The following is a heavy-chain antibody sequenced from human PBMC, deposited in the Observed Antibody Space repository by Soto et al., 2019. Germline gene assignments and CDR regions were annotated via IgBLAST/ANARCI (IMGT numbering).Heavy chain of an antibody. CDR3: ARGVGSGTYYNQYNWFDP. CDR2: IYYSGST. V-gene: IGHV4-59*01. Sequence: SETLSLTCTVSGGSISSYYWSWIRQPPGKGLEWIGYIYYSGSTNYNPSLKSRVTISVDTSKNQFSLKLSSVTAADTAVYYCARGVGSGTYYNQYNWFDPWGQGTLVTVSS. J-gene: IGHJ5*02. D-gene: IGHD3-10*01. CDR1: GGSISSYY.